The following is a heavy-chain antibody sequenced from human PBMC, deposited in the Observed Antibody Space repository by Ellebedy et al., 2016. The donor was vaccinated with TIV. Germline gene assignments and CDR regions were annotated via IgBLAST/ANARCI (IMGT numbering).Heavy chain of an antibody. J-gene: IGHJ2*01. V-gene: IGHV3-23*01. D-gene: IGHD4-17*01. CDR3: ARDLSYGDYVNQDWYFDL. Sequence: GESLKISCAASGFTFSSYAMSWVRQAPGKGLEWVSAISGSGGSTYYADSVKGRFTISRDNSKNTLYLQMNSLRAEDTAVYYCARDLSYGDYVNQDWYFDLWGRGTLVTVSS. CDR2: ISGSGGST. CDR1: GFTFSSYA.